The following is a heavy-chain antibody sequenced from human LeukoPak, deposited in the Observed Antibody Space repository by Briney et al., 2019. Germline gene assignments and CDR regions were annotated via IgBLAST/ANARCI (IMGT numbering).Heavy chain of an antibody. Sequence: GGSLRLSCAASGFTFSSYAMSWVRQAPGKGLEWVSATSGSGGSTYYADSVKGRFTISRDNSKNTLYLQMNSLRAEDTAVYYCAKVRQQWLVVDAFDIWGQGTMVTVSS. J-gene: IGHJ3*02. D-gene: IGHD6-19*01. V-gene: IGHV3-23*01. CDR3: AKVRQQWLVVDAFDI. CDR1: GFTFSSYA. CDR2: TSGSGGST.